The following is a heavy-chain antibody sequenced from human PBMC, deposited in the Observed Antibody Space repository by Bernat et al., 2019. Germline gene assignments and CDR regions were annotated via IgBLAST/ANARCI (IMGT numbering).Heavy chain of an antibody. J-gene: IGHJ4*02. D-gene: IGHD5-12*01. V-gene: IGHV3-7*03. CDR1: AFTFSKYW. CDR3: ARYGGSYFDC. CDR2: IKQDVSEK. Sequence: DVQLVESGGGLVQPGGSLRLSCAASAFTFSKYWMSWVRQAPGKGLELVANIKQDVSEKYYVDSVKGRFTISRDNAKNSLYLQMNSLTAEDTAVYYCARYGGSYFDCCGQGTLVTVSS.